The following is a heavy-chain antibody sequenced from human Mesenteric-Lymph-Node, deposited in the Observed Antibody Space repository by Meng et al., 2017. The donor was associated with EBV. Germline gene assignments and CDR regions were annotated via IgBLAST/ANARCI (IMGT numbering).Heavy chain of an antibody. CDR3: ARGREYSWGY. V-gene: IGHV4-4*02. Sequence: VQLTESGPGVGKPSGTLSLTCGVSGGTISNDHWWSLVLQPPGKGLEWIGEMYHSGSTNYIPSLKSRVTISVDKSKNQFFLNLNSVTAADTAVYYCARGREYSWGYWGQGTLVTVSS. CDR2: MYHSGST. CDR1: GGTISNDHW. J-gene: IGHJ4*02. D-gene: IGHD4-11*01.